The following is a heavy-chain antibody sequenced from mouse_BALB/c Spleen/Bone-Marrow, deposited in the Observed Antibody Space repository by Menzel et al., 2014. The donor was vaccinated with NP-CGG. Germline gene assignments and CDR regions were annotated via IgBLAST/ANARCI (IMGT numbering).Heavy chain of an antibody. D-gene: IGHD1-1*01. CDR1: DFNIKDAY. CDR3: AVYYYGRSSFAY. J-gene: IGHJ3*01. Sequence: EVQLQQSGAELVKPGASVKLSCTASDFNIKDAYMHWVKQRPEQGLEWIGRIDPANVNTKYDTKFRGKATITADTSSNTAYLLLSSLTSEDTAVYYCAVYYYGRSSFAYWGQGTLVTASA. CDR2: IDPANVNT. V-gene: IGHV14-3*02.